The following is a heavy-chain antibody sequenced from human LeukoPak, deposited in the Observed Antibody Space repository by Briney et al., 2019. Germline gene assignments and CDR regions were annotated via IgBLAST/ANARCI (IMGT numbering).Heavy chain of an antibody. V-gene: IGHV3-73*01. D-gene: IGHD3-22*01. Sequence: GGSLRLSCAASGFTFSGSAMHWVRQASGKGLDWVGRIRSKANSYATAYAASVKGRFTISRDDSKNTAYLQMNSLKTEDTAVYYCTRLVVLLPGDSSGHRIHAFDIWGQGTMVTVSS. CDR3: TRLVVLLPGDSSGHRIHAFDI. CDR1: GFTFSGSA. J-gene: IGHJ3*02. CDR2: IRSKANSYAT.